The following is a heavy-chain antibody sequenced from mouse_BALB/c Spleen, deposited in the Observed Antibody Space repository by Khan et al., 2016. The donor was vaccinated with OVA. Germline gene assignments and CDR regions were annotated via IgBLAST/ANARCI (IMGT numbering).Heavy chain of an antibody. CDR2: ISYSGGT. D-gene: IGHD1-1*01. CDR3: ARGNYYGYYFDY. V-gene: IGHV3-2*02. Sequence: EVQLQVSGPGLVKPSQSLSLTCTVTGYSITSGYAWNWIRQFPGSKLEWMGYISYSGGTSYNPSLKSRISITRDTSKNQFFLQLISVTTEDTATYYCARGNYYGYYFDYWGQGTTLTVSS. J-gene: IGHJ2*01. CDR1: GYSITSGYA.